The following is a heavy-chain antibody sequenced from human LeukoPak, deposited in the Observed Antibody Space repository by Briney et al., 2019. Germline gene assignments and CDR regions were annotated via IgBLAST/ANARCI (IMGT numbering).Heavy chain of an antibody. D-gene: IGHD3-22*01. J-gene: IGHJ4*02. CDR1: GGSISSYY. CDR3: ASWRRITMIVGLDY. V-gene: IGHV4-59*12. CDR2: IYYSGST. Sequence: SETLSLTCTVSGGSISSYYWSWIRQPPGKGLEWIGYIYYSGSTNYNPSLKSRVTISVDTSKNQFSLKLSSVTAADTAVYYCASWRRITMIVGLDYWGQGTLVTVSS.